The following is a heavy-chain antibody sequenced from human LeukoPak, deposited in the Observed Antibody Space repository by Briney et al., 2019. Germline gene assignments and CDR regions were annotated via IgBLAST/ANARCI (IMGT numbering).Heavy chain of an antibody. CDR3: ARASVAASGVDY. CDR1: GGSISSSSYY. J-gene: IGHJ4*02. Sequence: SGTLSLTCTVSGGSISSSSYYWGWIRQPPGKGLEWIGSIYYSGSTNYNPSLKSRVTISVDTSKNQFSLKLSSVTAADTAVYYCARASVAASGVDYWGQGTLVTVSS. D-gene: IGHD6-13*01. V-gene: IGHV4-39*07. CDR2: IYYSGST.